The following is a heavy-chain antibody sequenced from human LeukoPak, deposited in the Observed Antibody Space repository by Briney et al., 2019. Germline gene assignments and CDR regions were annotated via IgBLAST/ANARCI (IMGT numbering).Heavy chain of an antibody. CDR2: IYPGDSDT. V-gene: IGHV5-51*01. Sequence: GESLKISCKGSGYSFATYWIAWVRQMPGKGLEWMGIIYPGDSDTRYSPSFQGQVTVSADKSISTAYLQWSSLKASDTAMYYCARWGNSWGFFDYWGQGTLVTVSS. D-gene: IGHD5-18*01. J-gene: IGHJ4*02. CDR3: ARWGNSWGFFDY. CDR1: GYSFATYW.